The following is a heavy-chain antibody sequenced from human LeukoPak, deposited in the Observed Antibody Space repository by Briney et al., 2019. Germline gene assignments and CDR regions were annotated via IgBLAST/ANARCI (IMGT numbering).Heavy chain of an antibody. CDR3: ARAYDSSSSFDY. Sequence: PGGSLRLSCADSGFTFSRSWMAWVRQAPGKGLEWVANINQDGSAQNYVDSVKGRFIISRDNAKNTLYLQMNSLRAADTAVYYCARAYDSSSSFDYWGQGTLVTVSS. CDR2: INQDGSAQ. CDR1: GFTFSRSW. D-gene: IGHD3-22*01. V-gene: IGHV3-7*05. J-gene: IGHJ4*02.